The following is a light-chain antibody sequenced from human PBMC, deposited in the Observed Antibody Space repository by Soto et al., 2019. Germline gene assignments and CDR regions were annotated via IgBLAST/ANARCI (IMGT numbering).Light chain of an antibody. J-gene: IGKJ1*01. CDR2: AAS. CDR1: ETVRSN. CDR3: QQYNNWWT. Sequence: VMTQSPYTLSVSPGERATLACRASETVRSNLAWYQQKPGQAPRLLIYAASTRATGIPARFIGNGSGTEFTLTISSLQSEDFAVYYCQQYNNWWTFGQGTKVDI. V-gene: IGKV3D-15*01.